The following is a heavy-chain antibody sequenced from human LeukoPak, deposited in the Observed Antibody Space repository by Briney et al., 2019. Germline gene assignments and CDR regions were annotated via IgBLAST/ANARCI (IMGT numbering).Heavy chain of an antibody. Sequence: ASVKVSCKVSGYTLTELSMHWVRQAPGKGLEWMGGFDPEDGETIYAQKFQGRVTMTEDTSTDTTYMELSSLRSEDTAVYYCATGSRDYDSSGYQPDWFDPWGQGTLVTVSS. CDR1: GYTLTELS. CDR3: ATGSRDYDSSGYQPDWFDP. J-gene: IGHJ5*02. V-gene: IGHV1-24*01. CDR2: FDPEDGET. D-gene: IGHD3-22*01.